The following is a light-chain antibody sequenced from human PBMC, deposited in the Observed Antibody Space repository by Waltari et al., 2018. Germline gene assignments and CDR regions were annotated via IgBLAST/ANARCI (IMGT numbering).Light chain of an antibody. Sequence: QLVLTQSPSASASLGASVKLTCTLTSWHSSNVIARHQQQPVTCPRYLMKVNRDCSHSKGDKIPDRFSGSSSGAEHYLTISSLQSEDEADYYCQTGGHGTWVFGGGTKLTVL. CDR2: VNRDCSH. CDR1: SWHSSNV. CDR3: QTGGHGTWV. J-gene: IGLJ3*02. V-gene: IGLV4-69*01.